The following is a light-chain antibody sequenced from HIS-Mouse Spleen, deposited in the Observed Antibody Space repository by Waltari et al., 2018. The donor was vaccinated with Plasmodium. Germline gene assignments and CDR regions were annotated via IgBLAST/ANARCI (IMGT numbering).Light chain of an antibody. Sequence: SSSASLGASVKLTCTLSSGHSSYAIAWHQQQPEKGPRYLMKLNSDGSHSKGDGIPDRFSGSSSGAERYLTISSLQSEDEADYYCQTWGTGMGVFGGGTK. CDR1: SGHSSYA. V-gene: IGLV4-69*01. CDR3: QTWGTGMGV. J-gene: IGLJ2*01. CDR2: LNSDGSH.